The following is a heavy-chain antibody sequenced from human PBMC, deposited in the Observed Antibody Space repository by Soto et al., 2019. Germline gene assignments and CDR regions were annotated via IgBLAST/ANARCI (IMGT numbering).Heavy chain of an antibody. CDR3: AKDMYGSRRGSFDY. V-gene: IGHV3-23*01. CDR1: GFTFSSYA. CDR2: LSTGGGTT. Sequence: EVQVLESGGGLVQPGGSLRLSCAASGFTFSSYAMSWVRQAPGEGLEWVSALSTGGGTTHYADSVKGRFTISRDNSKNTLYLQVSGLRVEDTAIYYCAKDMYGSRRGSFDYWGQGTLVTVSS. J-gene: IGHJ4*02. D-gene: IGHD1-26*01.